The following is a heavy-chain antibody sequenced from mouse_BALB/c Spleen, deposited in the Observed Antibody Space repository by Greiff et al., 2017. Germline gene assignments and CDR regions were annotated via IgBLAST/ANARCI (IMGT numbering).Heavy chain of an antibody. CDR3: ARHDGYVYYYAMDY. V-gene: IGHV5-6*01. CDR2: ISSGGSYT. CDR1: GFTFSSYG. J-gene: IGHJ4*01. Sequence: EVKVVESGGDLVKPGGSLKLSCAASGFTFSSYGMSWVRQTPDKRLEWVATISSGGSYTYYPDSVKGRFTISRDNAKNTLYLQMSSLKSEDTAMYYCARHDGYVYYYAMDYWGQGTSVTVSS. D-gene: IGHD2-3*01.